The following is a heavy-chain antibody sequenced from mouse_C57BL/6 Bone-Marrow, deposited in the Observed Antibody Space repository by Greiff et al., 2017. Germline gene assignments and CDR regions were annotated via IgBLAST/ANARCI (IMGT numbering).Heavy chain of an antibody. J-gene: IGHJ3*01. CDR2: IYPRSGNT. V-gene: IGHV1-81*01. D-gene: IGHD1-1*01. CDR1: GYTFTSYG. CDR3: ARYGAGAIYYYGSSFFAY. Sequence: QVQLQQSGAELARPGASVKLSCKASGYTFTSYGISWVKQRTGQGLEWIGEIYPRSGNTYYNEKFKGKATLTADKSSSTAYMELRSRTSEDSAVYCCARYGAGAIYYYGSSFFAYWGQGTLVTVSA.